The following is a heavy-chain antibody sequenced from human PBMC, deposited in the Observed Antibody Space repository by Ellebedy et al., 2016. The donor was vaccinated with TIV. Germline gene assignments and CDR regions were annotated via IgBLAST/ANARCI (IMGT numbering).Heavy chain of an antibody. V-gene: IGHV1-69*10. CDR3: ARALSEIAALTHHYYYYMDV. D-gene: IGHD6-13*01. Sequence: ASVKVSCKASGGTFSSYAISWVRQAPGQGLEWMGGIIPILGIANYAQKFQGRVTITADKSTSTAYMELSSLRSEDTAVYYCARALSEIAALTHHYYYYMDVWGKGTTVTVSS. CDR1: GGTFSSYA. CDR2: IIPILGIA. J-gene: IGHJ6*03.